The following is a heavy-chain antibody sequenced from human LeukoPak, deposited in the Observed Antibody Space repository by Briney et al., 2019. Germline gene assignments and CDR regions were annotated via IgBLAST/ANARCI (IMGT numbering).Heavy chain of an antibody. V-gene: IGHV1-69*01. CDR2: IIPIFGTA. CDR1: GGTFGSYA. Sequence: SVKVSCKASGGTFGSYAISWVRQAPGQGLEWMGGIIPIFGTANYAQKFQGRVTITADESTSTAYMELSSLRSEDTAVYYCARAYSGSYTAPSFFDYWGQGTLVTVSS. CDR3: ARAYSGSYTAPSFFDY. J-gene: IGHJ4*02. D-gene: IGHD1-26*01.